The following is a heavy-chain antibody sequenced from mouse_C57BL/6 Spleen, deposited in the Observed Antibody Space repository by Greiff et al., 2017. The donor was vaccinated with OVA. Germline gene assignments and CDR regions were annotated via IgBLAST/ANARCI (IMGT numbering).Heavy chain of an antibody. CDR1: GYSITSGYY. Sequence: VQLKESGPGLVKPSQSLSLTCSVTGYSITSGYYWNWIRQFPGNKLEWMGYISYDGSNNYNPSLKNRISITRDTSKNQFFLKLNSVTTEDTATYYCARDGYYYGSWYFDVWGTGTTVTVSS. CDR3: ARDGYYYGSWYFDV. J-gene: IGHJ1*03. V-gene: IGHV3-6*01. CDR2: ISYDGSN. D-gene: IGHD1-1*01.